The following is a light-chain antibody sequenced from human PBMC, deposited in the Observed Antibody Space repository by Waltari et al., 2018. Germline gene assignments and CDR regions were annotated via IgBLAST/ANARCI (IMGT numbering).Light chain of an antibody. CDR2: GAS. CDR3: QQYGSSPWT. CDR1: QSVSRSY. V-gene: IGKV3-20*01. J-gene: IGKJ1*01. Sequence: EIVLTQSPGTLSLSPGERATLPCRASQSVSRSYLAWYQQKPGQAPRVLLHGASNRATGIPDRFSGSGSGTDFTLTISRLEPEDFAVYYCQQYGSSPWTFGQGTKVEIK.